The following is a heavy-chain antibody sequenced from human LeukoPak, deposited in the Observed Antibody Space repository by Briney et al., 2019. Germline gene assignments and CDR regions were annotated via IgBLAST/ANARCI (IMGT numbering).Heavy chain of an antibody. V-gene: IGHV4-59*01. J-gene: IGHJ4*02. Sequence: SETLSLTCTVSGGSISTYYWSWLRQPPGKGLEWIGYIYDSGSTNYNPSLKSRVTISEDTSKRQFSLNLRSVTAADTAVYYCARTRYCSGATCYSPELFDSWGQGTLVTVSS. CDR3: ARTRYCSGATCYSPELFDS. CDR1: GGSISTYY. D-gene: IGHD2-15*01. CDR2: IYDSGST.